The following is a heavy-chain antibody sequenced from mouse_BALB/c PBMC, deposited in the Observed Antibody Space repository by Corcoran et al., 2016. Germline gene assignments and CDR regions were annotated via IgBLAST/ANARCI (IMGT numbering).Heavy chain of an antibody. D-gene: IGHD2-1*01. CDR1: GYTFTDYN. V-gene: IGHV1-18*01. J-gene: IGHJ4*01. CDR3: ARKFYYGNSYYAMDY. CDR2: INPNNGGT. Sequence: EVLLQQSGPELVKPGASVKIPCKASGYTFTDYNMDWVKQSHGKSLEWIGDINPNNGGTIYNQKFKGKATLTVDQSSSTAYMELRSLTSEDTAVYYCARKFYYGNSYYAMDYWGQGTSVTVSS.